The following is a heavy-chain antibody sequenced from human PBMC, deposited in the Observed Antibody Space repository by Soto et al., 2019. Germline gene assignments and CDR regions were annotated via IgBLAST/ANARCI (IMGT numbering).Heavy chain of an antibody. J-gene: IGHJ3*01. V-gene: IGHV1-18*01. CDR3: ARISARRNDFDV. Sequence: QVQLVQSGAEVKKPGASVKVSCQASDYLFGAFGISWVRQAPGQGLEWMGWIKPYNGNTHYSEKFQVRVTMPADKPTSTASMEERRLPSDVTAVYFIARISARRNDFDVWGQGTFVTVSS. CDR2: IKPYNGNT. CDR1: DYLFGAFG.